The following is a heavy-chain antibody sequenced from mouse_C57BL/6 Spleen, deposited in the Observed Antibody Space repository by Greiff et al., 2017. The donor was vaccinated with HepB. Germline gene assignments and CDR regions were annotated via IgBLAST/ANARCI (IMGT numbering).Heavy chain of an antibody. D-gene: IGHD2-2*01. CDR3: ARYGVDDGYDDAMDY. CDR2: INPSTGGT. CDR1: GYSFTGYY. J-gene: IGHJ4*01. V-gene: IGHV1-42*01. Sequence: VQLQQSGPELVKPGASVKISCKASGYSFTGYYMNWVKQSPEKSLEWIGEINPSTGGTTYNQKFKAKATLTVDKSSSTAYMQLKSLTSEDSAVDYCARYGVDDGYDDAMDYWGQGTSVTVSS.